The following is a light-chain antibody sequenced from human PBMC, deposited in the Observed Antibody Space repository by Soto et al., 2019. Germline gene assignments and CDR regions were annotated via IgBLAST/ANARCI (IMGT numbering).Light chain of an antibody. Sequence: EIVLTQSPATLSLSPGERATLSCRASQSVSSYLAWYQQKPGQAPRLLIYDASNRATGIPARFSGSGSGTDFTLTISSLEPADFAVYYCQQRSNWPGTFGGGTKVEIK. CDR1: QSVSSY. J-gene: IGKJ4*01. V-gene: IGKV3-11*01. CDR3: QQRSNWPGT. CDR2: DAS.